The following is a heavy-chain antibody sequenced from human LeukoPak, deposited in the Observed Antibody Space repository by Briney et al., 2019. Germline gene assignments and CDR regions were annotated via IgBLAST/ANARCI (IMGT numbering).Heavy chain of an antibody. CDR1: GGSISSSSYY. J-gene: IGHJ4*02. CDR2: IYYSGST. V-gene: IGHV4-39*01. Sequence: PSETLSLTCTVSGGSISSSSYYWGWIRQPPGKGLEWIGSIYYSGSTYYNPSLKNRVTISVDTSKNQFSLKLSSVTAADTAVYYCARLNSSGCRNDYWGQGTLVTVSS. D-gene: IGHD6-19*01. CDR3: ARLNSSGCRNDY.